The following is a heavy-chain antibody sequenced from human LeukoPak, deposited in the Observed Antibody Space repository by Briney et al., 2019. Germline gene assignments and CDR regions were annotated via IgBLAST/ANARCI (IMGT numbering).Heavy chain of an antibody. CDR2: ISGSGGST. J-gene: IGHJ4*02. V-gene: IGHV3-23*01. Sequence: GGSLRLSCAASGFTFSSYAMSWVRQAPGKGLEWVSAISGSGGSTYYADSVKGRFTISRDNSKNTLYLQMNSLRAEDTAVYYCAKNLYRATGPRGFDYWGQGTLVTVSS. D-gene: IGHD1-14*01. CDR1: GFTFSSYA. CDR3: AKNLYRATGPRGFDY.